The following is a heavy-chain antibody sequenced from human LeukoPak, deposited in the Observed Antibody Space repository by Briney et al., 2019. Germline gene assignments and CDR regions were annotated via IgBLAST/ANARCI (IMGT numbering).Heavy chain of an antibody. D-gene: IGHD1-26*01. CDR2: IYTSGST. V-gene: IGHV4-61*02. CDR1: GGSISSGSYY. Sequence: PSQTPSLTCTVSGGSISSGSYYWSWIWQPAGKGLEWIGRIYTSGSTNYNPSLKSRVTISVDTSKNQFSLKLSSVTAADTAVYYCARCIVGATNWFDPWGQGTLVTVSS. CDR3: ARCIVGATNWFDP. J-gene: IGHJ5*02.